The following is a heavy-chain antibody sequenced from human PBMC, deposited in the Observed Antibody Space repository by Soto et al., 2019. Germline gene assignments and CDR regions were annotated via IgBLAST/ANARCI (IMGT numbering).Heavy chain of an antibody. CDR3: ARQIYDSDTGPNFHSDFDF. V-gene: IGHV5-10-1*01. Sequence: WVRPKQGKGLEWMGRIDPSDSQTYYSPSFRGHVTISVTKSITTVFLQWSSLRASDTAMYYCARQIYDSDTGPNFHSDFDFWVQGTSVTV. CDR2: IDPSDSQT. J-gene: IGHJ4*02. D-gene: IGHD3-22*01.